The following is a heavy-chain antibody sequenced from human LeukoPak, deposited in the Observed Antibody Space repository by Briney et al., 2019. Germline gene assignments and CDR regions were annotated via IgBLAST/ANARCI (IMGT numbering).Heavy chain of an antibody. CDR3: AKATTKYYFDS. J-gene: IGHJ4*02. CDR1: GFTFSSYG. CDR2: ISYDGSNK. V-gene: IGHV3-30*18. D-gene: IGHD4-17*01. Sequence: GRSLRLSCAASGFTFSSYGMHWVRQAPGKGLEWVAVISYDGSNKYYADSVKGRFTISRDNSKNTLYLQMNSLRAEDTAVYYCAKATTKYYFDSWGQGTLVTVSS.